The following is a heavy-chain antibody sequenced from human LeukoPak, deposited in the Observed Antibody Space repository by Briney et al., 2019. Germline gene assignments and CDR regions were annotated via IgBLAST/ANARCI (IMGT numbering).Heavy chain of an antibody. CDR1: GFTFSRYA. Sequence: PGGSLRLSCAASGFTFSRYAMSWVRQAPGKGLEWVSAISGSGGSTYYADSVKGRFTISRDNSKNTLYLQMNSLRAEDTAVYYCAKDQPVVVVASTLHYWGRGTLVTVSS. CDR2: ISGSGGST. J-gene: IGHJ4*02. CDR3: AKDQPVVVVASTLHY. D-gene: IGHD2-15*01. V-gene: IGHV3-23*01.